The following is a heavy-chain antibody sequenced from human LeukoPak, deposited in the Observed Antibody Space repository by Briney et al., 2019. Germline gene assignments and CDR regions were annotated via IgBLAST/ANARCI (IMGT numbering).Heavy chain of an antibody. CDR3: ARDLGVCFCCSRLPGGAFGI. CDR2: INHSGST. V-gene: IGHV4-34*01. D-gene: IGHD3-3*01. J-gene: IGHJ3*02. Sequence: SETLSLTCAVYGGSFSGYYWSWIRQPPGKGLEWIGEINHSGSTNYNPSLKSRVTISVDTSKNQFSLKLSSVTAADTAVYYCARDLGVCFCCSRLPGGAFGIWGQGTMVTVSS. CDR1: GGSFSGYY.